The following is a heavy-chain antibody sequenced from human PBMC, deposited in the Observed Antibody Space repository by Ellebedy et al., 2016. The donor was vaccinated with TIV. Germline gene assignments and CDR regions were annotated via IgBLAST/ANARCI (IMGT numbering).Heavy chain of an antibody. J-gene: IGHJ5*02. D-gene: IGHD5-18*01. CDR3: ARQGGIQLWFSQRPETGWFDP. CDR1: GYSFTSYW. V-gene: IGHV5-51*01. Sequence: GESLKISCKGSGYSFTSYWIGWVRQMPGKGLEWMGIIYPGDSDTRYSPSFQGQVTISADKSISTAYLQWSSLKASDTDMYYCARQGGIQLWFSQRPETGWFDPWGQGTLVTVSS. CDR2: IYPGDSDT.